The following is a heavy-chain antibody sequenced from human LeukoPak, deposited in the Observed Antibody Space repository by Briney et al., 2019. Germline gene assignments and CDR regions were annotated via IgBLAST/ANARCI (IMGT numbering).Heavy chain of an antibody. CDR3: AGELYDFWSGYFGY. Sequence: PGGSLRLSCAASGFTVSSYAMSWVRQAPGKGLEWVSAISGSGGSTYYADSVKGRFTISRDNSKNTLYLQMNSLRAEDTAVYYCAGELYDFWSGYFGYWGQGTLVTVSS. CDR1: GFTVSSYA. CDR2: ISGSGGST. D-gene: IGHD3-3*01. V-gene: IGHV3-23*01. J-gene: IGHJ4*02.